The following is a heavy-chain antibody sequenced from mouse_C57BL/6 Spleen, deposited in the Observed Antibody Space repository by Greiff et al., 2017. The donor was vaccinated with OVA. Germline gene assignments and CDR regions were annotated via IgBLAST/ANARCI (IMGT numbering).Heavy chain of an antibody. Sequence: EVKVVESGGGLVQPGGSMKLSCVASGFTFSNYWMNWVRQSPEKGLEWVAQIRLKSDNYATHYAESVKGRFTISRDDSKSSVYLQMNNLRAEDTGIYYCTGMILRGYAMDYWGQGTSVTVSS. CDR3: TGMILRGYAMDY. J-gene: IGHJ4*01. D-gene: IGHD2-3*01. V-gene: IGHV6-3*01. CDR1: GFTFSNYW. CDR2: IRLKSDNYAT.